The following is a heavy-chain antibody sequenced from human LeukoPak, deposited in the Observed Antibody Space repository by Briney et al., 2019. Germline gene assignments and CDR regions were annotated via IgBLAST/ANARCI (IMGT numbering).Heavy chain of an antibody. J-gene: IGHJ4*02. D-gene: IGHD2-15*01. CDR3: AREGRYCIGISCYSRPKLFDY. Sequence: ASVKVSCKASGYTFTSYGISWVRQAPGQGLEWRGGISAYNSNTDYAQKLQGRLTMTTDTSTSTAYMELRSLRSDDTAVYYCAREGRYCIGISCYSRPKLFDYWGQGTLVTVSS. CDR2: ISAYNSNT. CDR1: GYTFTSYG. V-gene: IGHV1-18*01.